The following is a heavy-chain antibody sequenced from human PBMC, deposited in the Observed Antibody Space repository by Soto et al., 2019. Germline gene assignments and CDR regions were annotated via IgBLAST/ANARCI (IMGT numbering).Heavy chain of an antibody. CDR1: GGTFRTYA. CDR3: AKGAVAGTPTSYYYYGMDV. J-gene: IGHJ6*02. V-gene: IGHV1-69*12. CDR2: IIPIFGTV. Sequence: QVQLLQSGAEVQKPGSSVRVSCEASGGTFRTYAISWVRQAPGQGLEWMGEIIPIFGTVNYAQKFQGRVTITADESTTTVYMDLRSLRSEDTAVYYCAKGAVAGTPTSYYYYGMDVWGQGTTVTVAS. D-gene: IGHD6-19*01.